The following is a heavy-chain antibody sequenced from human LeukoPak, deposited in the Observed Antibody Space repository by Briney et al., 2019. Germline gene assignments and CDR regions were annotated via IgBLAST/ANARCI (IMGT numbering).Heavy chain of an antibody. CDR2: ISYDGSNK. CDR3: ARGPVFLTGSLDY. J-gene: IGHJ4*02. Sequence: PGGSLRLSCAASGFTFSSYAMHWVRQAPGKGLEWVAVISYDGSNKYYANSVKGRFTISRDNSKNTLYLQMNSLRAEDTAVYYCARGPVFLTGSLDYWGQGTLVTVSS. V-gene: IGHV3-30*01. CDR1: GFTFSSYA. D-gene: IGHD3-9*01.